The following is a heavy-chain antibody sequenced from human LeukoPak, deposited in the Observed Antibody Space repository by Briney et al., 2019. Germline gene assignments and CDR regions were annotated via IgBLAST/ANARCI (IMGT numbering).Heavy chain of an antibody. D-gene: IGHD1-14*01. CDR1: GFTFSSYG. Sequence: GRSLRLSCAASGFTFSSYGMHWVRQAPGKGLELVAVISYDGSNKYYADSVKGRFTISRDNSKNTLYLQMNSLRAEDTAVYYCAKEPDDKEYYFDYWGQGTLVTVSS. V-gene: IGHV3-30*18. CDR3: AKEPDDKEYYFDY. CDR2: ISYDGSNK. J-gene: IGHJ4*02.